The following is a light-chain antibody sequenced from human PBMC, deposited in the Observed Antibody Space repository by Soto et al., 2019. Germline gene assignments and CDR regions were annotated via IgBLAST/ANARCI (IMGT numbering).Light chain of an antibody. CDR2: GAS. V-gene: IGKV3-15*01. Sequence: EIVMTQSPATLSVSPGERATLSYRASQSVSSTVAWYQQKPGQAPRLLIYGASTRAIAIPARFSGSGSGTEFTLTISSLQSEDFAVYYCQQYKDWPTTFGQGTKVEIK. J-gene: IGKJ1*01. CDR3: QQYKDWPTT. CDR1: QSVSST.